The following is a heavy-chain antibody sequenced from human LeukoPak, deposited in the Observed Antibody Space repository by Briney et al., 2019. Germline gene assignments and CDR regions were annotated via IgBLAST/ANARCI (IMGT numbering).Heavy chain of an antibody. D-gene: IGHD5-12*01. CDR1: GFTFSSYW. V-gene: IGHV3-7*01. CDR2: IKEDGSAK. J-gene: IGHJ4*02. Sequence: GSLRLSCAASGFTFSSYWMSWVRQAPGKGLEWVANIKEDGSAKYYVDSVKGRFTISRDNAKSSLYLQMNNLSAEDTAVYYCVRDSPGYGAYDFDWGQGTLVTVSS. CDR3: VRDSPGYGAYDFD.